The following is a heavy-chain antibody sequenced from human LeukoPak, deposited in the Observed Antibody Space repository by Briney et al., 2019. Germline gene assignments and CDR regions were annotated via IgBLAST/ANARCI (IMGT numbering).Heavy chain of an antibody. V-gene: IGHV3-23*01. Sequence: PGGSLRLSCAASGFTFSSYAMSWVRQAPGKGLEWGSAISGSGGSTYYADSVKGRFTISRDNSKNTLYLQMNSLRPEDTAVYYCAIHSIEVVVAAFDYWGQGTLVTVSS. CDR1: GFTFSSYA. J-gene: IGHJ4*02. CDR2: ISGSGGST. D-gene: IGHD2-15*01. CDR3: AIHSIEVVVAAFDY.